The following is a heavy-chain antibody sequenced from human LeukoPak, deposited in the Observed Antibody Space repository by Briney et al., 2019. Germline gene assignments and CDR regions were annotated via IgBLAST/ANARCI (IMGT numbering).Heavy chain of an antibody. CDR2: IYPGDSDT. CDR3: ARQNDFRLDY. Sequence: GESLRISCKGSGYTFSSYWIGWVRQMPGKGLEWMGIIYPGDSDTRYSPSLQGQVTISVDTSIGTTYLQWSSLKASDTAIYYCARQNDFRLDYWGQGTLVTVSS. J-gene: IGHJ4*02. V-gene: IGHV5-51*01. D-gene: IGHD3-3*01. CDR1: GYTFSSYW.